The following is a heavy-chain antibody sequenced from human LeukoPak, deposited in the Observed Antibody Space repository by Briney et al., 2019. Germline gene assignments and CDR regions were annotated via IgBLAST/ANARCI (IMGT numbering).Heavy chain of an antibody. D-gene: IGHD1-26*01. CDR2: ISGSGGST. J-gene: IGHJ4*02. CDR3: AKDEGYSASYGSDY. V-gene: IGHV3-23*01. Sequence: GGSLRLSCAASGFTFSSYGMSWVRQAPGKGLEWVSSISGSGGSTYYADSVKGRFTISRDNSKNTLWLQMNSLRGEDTAVYYCAKDEGYSASYGSDYWGQGTLVTVSS. CDR1: GFTFSSYG.